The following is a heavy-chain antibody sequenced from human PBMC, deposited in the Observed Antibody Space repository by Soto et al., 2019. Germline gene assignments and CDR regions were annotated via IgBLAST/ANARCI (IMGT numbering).Heavy chain of an antibody. Sequence: GGSLRLSCAASGFTFSSYDMHWVRQATGKGLEWVSAIGTAGDTYYPGSVKGRFTISRENAKNSLYLQMNSLRTGDTAVYYCARGSPDSNYVFGPMDVWGKGTTVTVSS. CDR3: ARGSPDSNYVFGPMDV. CDR2: IGTAGDT. J-gene: IGHJ6*04. D-gene: IGHD4-4*01. V-gene: IGHV3-13*01. CDR1: GFTFSSYD.